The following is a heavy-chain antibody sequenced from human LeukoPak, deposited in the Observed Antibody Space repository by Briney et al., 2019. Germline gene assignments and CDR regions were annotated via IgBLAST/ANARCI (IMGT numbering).Heavy chain of an antibody. J-gene: IGHJ3*02. D-gene: IGHD5-24*01. CDR2: IYYSGST. Sequence: PSETLSLTCTVSGGSISSYYWSWIRQPPGKGLEWIGYIYYSGSTNYNPSLKSRVTISVDTSKNQFSLKLSSVTAADTAVYYCARDMARVPFDIWGQGTMVTVSS. CDR3: ARDMARVPFDI. CDR1: GGSISSYY. V-gene: IGHV4-59*12.